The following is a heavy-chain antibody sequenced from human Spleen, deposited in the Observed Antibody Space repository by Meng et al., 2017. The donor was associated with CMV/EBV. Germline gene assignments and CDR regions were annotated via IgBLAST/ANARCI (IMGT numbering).Heavy chain of an antibody. V-gene: IGHV3-9*01. Sequence: SLKISCAASRFTFDEYAMHWVRQAPGKGLEWVSGISWNGATRGYADSVKGRFTISRDNAKNSLFLQMNSLRVEDTAVYYCAKGRRGITIFGVADFDYWGQGTLVTVSS. CDR1: RFTFDEYA. CDR2: ISWNGATR. CDR3: AKGRRGITIFGVADFDY. D-gene: IGHD3-3*01. J-gene: IGHJ4*02.